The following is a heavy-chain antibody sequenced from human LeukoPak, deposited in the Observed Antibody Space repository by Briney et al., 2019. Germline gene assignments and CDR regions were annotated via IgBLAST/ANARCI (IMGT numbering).Heavy chain of an antibody. J-gene: IGHJ4*02. Sequence: SVTVSCTASGGTFSSYAISWVRQAPGQGLEWMGGIIPIFGTANYAQKYQGRVTITTDESTSTAYMELSSLRSEDTAVYYSAKGIVVVPAATALEFDYWGQGTLVTVSS. CDR1: GGTFSSYA. CDR3: AKGIVVVPAATALEFDY. V-gene: IGHV1-69*05. D-gene: IGHD2-2*01. CDR2: IIPIFGTA.